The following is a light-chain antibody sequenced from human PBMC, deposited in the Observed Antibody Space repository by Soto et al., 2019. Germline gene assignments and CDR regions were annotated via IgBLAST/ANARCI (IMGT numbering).Light chain of an antibody. J-gene: IGKJ4*01. V-gene: IGKV3-15*01. CDR2: GAS. CDR1: QSVGSN. Sequence: EIVMTQSPATLSVSPGERVTLSCRARQSVGSNLAWYQQKPGQAPRLLIYGASTRATGIPARFSGSGSETEFTLIISSLQSEDFAVYYCQQYGSSPSFGGGTKVDI. CDR3: QQYGSSPS.